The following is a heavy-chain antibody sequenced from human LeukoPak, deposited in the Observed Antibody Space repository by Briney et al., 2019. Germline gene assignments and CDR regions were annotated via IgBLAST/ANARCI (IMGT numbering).Heavy chain of an antibody. V-gene: IGHV4-30-4*08. CDR2: IYYSGST. CDR3: ARVCVVVVPAAIRSWFDP. J-gene: IGHJ5*02. CDR1: GGSISSGDYY. Sequence: PSETLSLTCTVSGGSISSGDYYWSWIRQTPGKGLEWIGYIYYSGSTYYNPSLKSRVTISVDTSKNQFSLKLSSVTAADTAVYYCARVCVVVVPAAIRSWFDPWGQGTLVTVSS. D-gene: IGHD2-2*01.